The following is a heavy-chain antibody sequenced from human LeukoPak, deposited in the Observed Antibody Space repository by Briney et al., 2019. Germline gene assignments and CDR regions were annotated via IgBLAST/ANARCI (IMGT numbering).Heavy chain of an antibody. V-gene: IGHV4-61*02. D-gene: IGHD2-2*01. CDR3: ARDHRVPAATYNWFDP. CDR2: IYTSGST. J-gene: IGHJ5*02. CDR1: GGSISSGSYY. Sequence: SETLSLTCTVSGGSISSGSYYWSWIRQPAGKGLEWIGRIYTSGSTNYNPSLKSRVTISVDTSKNQFSLKLSSVTAADTAMYYCARDHRVPAATYNWFDPWGQGTLVTVSS.